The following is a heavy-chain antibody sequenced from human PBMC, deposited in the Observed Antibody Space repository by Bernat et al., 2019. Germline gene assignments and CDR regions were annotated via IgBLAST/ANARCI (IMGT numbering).Heavy chain of an antibody. D-gene: IGHD5-18*01. CDR1: GFTFDDYA. CDR3: AKGNPIQLWYKYYFDY. J-gene: IGHJ4*02. Sequence: EVQLVESGGGVVQPGGSLRLSCAASGFTFDDYAMHWVRQAPGKGLEWVSLISGDGGSTYYADSVKGRFTISRDNSKNSLYLQMNSLRTEDTALYYCAKGNPIQLWYKYYFDYWGQGTLVTVSS. V-gene: IGHV3-43*02. CDR2: ISGDGGST.